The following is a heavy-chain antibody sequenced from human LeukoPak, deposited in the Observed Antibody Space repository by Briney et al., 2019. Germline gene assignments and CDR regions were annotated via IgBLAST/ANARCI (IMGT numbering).Heavy chain of an antibody. CDR1: GGSISSYY. J-gene: IGHJ4*02. V-gene: IGHV4-59*01. CDR2: IYYSGST. CDR3: ARGLGIQIDY. Sequence: PSETLSLTCSVSGGSISSYYWSWTRQPPGKGLEWIGYIYYSGSTNYNPSLKSRVTISVDTSKNQFSLKLSSVTAADTAVYYCARGLGIQIDYWGQGTLVTVSS. D-gene: IGHD3-9*01.